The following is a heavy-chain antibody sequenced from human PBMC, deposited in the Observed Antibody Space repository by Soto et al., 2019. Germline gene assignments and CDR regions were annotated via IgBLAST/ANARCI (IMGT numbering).Heavy chain of an antibody. CDR1: GFTFSSYS. Sequence: EVQLVESGGGLVKPGGSLRLSCAASGFTFSSYSMNWVRQAPGKGLEWVSSISSSSSYIYYADSVKGRFTISRENAKNSLYLQMNSLRAEDTAVYYCARGTVVRGWFDPWGQGTLVTVSS. D-gene: IGHD3-10*01. V-gene: IGHV3-21*01. CDR3: ARGTVVRGWFDP. CDR2: ISSSSSYI. J-gene: IGHJ5*02.